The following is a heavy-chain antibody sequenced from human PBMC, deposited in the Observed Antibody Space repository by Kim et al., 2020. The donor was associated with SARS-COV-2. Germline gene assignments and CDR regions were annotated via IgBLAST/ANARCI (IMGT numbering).Heavy chain of an antibody. CDR1: GFSLTNDRLVG. D-gene: IGHD2-8*01. CDR2: IYGNDEK. Sequence: SGPTLVNPTQTLTLTCSFSGFSLTNDRLVGVTWVRQPPGKALEWLALIYGNDEKRFNPFLKSRLTIAKDTTENRVVLTLINADPVDSGTYYCAHDSPGLYGVDVWGQGTTVTVSS. CDR3: AHDSPGLYGVDV. V-gene: IGHV2-5*01. J-gene: IGHJ6*02.